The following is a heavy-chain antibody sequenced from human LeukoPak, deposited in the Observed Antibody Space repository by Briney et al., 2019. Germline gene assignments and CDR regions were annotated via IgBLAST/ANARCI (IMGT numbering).Heavy chain of an antibody. D-gene: IGHD6-19*01. CDR1: GGSISSSGYY. CDR2: INHSGST. J-gene: IGHJ3*02. Sequence: PSETLSLTCTVSGGSISSSGYYWSWIRQPPGKGLEWIGEINHSGSTNYNPSLKSRVTISVDTSKNQFSLKVSSVTAADTAVYYCARKPQWPHSHAFDIWGQGTMVTVSS. CDR3: ARKPQWPHSHAFDI. V-gene: IGHV4-39*07.